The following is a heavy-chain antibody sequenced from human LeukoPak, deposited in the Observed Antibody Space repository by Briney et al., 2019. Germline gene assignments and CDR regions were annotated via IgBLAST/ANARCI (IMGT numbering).Heavy chain of an antibody. D-gene: IGHD4-23*01. Sequence: HPGGSLRLSCAASGFTFSSYDMHWVRQAPGKGLEWVAVISYDGSNKYYADSVKGRFTISRDNSKNTLYLQMNSLRAEDTAVYYCARIFGGNSFPNYYSDYWGQGTLVTVSS. J-gene: IGHJ4*02. CDR1: GFTFSSYD. CDR2: ISYDGSNK. V-gene: IGHV3-30*03. CDR3: ARIFGGNSFPNYYSDY.